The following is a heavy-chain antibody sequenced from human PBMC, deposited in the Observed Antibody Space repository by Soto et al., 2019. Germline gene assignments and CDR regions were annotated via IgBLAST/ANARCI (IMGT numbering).Heavy chain of an antibody. CDR2: IGTAGDT. V-gene: IGHV3-13*04. CDR3: ARGLVGGFDP. J-gene: IGHJ5*02. CDR1: GFTFSIYD. D-gene: IGHD1-26*01. Sequence: EVPLVESGGGLVQPGGALRLSCAASGFTFSIYDMHWVRQGTGKGLEWVSRIGTAGDTNYAASVKGRFTISRENGKNSLYLQMNSLRAGDTAVYYCARGLVGGFDPWGQGTLVTVSS.